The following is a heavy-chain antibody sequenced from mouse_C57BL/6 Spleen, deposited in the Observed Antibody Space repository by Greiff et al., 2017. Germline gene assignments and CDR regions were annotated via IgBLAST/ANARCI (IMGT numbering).Heavy chain of an antibody. CDR1: GYTFTSYG. D-gene: IGHD1-1*01. J-gene: IGHJ3*01. Sequence: VQRVESGAELARPGASVKLSCKASGYTFTSYGISWVKQRTGQGLEWIGEIYPRSGNTYYNEKFKGKATLTADKSSSTAYMELRSLTSEDSAVYFCARNYGSSYWFAYWGQGTLVTVSA. CDR3: ARNYGSSYWFAY. V-gene: IGHV1-81*01. CDR2: IYPRSGNT.